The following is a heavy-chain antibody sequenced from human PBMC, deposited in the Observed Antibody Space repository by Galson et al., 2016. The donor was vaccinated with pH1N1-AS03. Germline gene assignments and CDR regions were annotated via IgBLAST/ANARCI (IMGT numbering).Heavy chain of an antibody. D-gene: IGHD6-13*01. CDR1: SGSIRSYS. Sequence: ETLSLTCTVSSGSIRSYSWNWIRQPPGKGLEWIGSIYSIVGTNYNPPLESRITISVETSKNQFSLKLRSVTAADTAVYYCARATAVGPPYFDYWGQGTVATVSS. J-gene: IGHJ4*02. CDR3: ARATAVGPPYFDY. CDR2: IYSIVGT. V-gene: IGHV4-59*01.